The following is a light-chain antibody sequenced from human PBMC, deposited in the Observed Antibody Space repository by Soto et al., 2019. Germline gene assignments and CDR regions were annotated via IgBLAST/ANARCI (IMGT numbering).Light chain of an antibody. V-gene: IGLV2-14*01. J-gene: IGLJ1*01. Sequence: QSVLTQPASVSRSPGQSITISCTGTSSDVGGYNYVSWYQQHPGKAPKLMIYEVSNRPSGVSNRFSGSKSGNTASLTISGLQAEDEADYYCSSYTSSSTLEVFGTGTKGTVL. CDR3: SSYTSSSTLEV. CDR1: SSDVGGYNY. CDR2: EVS.